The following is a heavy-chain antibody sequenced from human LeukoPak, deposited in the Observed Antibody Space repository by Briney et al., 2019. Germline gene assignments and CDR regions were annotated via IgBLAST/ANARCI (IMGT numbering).Heavy chain of an antibody. V-gene: IGHV3-30*02. CDR1: GFTFSSYG. J-gene: IGHJ6*03. CDR3: AKDRQTPAQYSYGYSKYYMDV. CDR2: IRYDGSNK. Sequence: GGSLRLSCAASGFTFSSYGMHWVRQAPGKGLEWVAFIRYDGSNKYYADSVKGRFTISRDNSKNTLYLQMNSLRAEDTAVYYCAKDRQTPAQYSYGYSKYYMDVWGKGTTVTVSS. D-gene: IGHD5-18*01.